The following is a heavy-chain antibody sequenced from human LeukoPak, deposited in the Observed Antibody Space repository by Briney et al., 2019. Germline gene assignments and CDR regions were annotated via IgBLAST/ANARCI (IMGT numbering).Heavy chain of an antibody. D-gene: IGHD2-21*02. CDR3: ARDHIVVVTAIPSSFDY. CDR1: GGTFSSYA. J-gene: IGHJ4*02. V-gene: IGHV1-18*01. CDR2: ISAYNGNT. Sequence: ASVKVSCKASGGTFSSYAISWVRQAPGQGLEWMGWISAYNGNTNYAQKPQGRVTMTTDTSTSTAYMELRSLRSDDTAVYYCARDHIVVVTAIPSSFDYWGQGTLVTVSS.